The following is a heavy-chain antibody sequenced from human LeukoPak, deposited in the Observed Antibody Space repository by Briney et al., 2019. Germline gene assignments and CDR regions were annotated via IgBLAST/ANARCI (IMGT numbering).Heavy chain of an antibody. CDR3: AEPYYDSSGYDY. D-gene: IGHD3-22*01. CDR1: GFTFSSYG. Sequence: GRSLRLSCVASGFTFSSYGMHWVRQAPGKRLEWVAVISYDGSNKYYADSVKGRFTISRDNSKNTLYLQMNSLRAEDTAVYYCAEPYYDSSGYDYWGQGTLVTVSS. J-gene: IGHJ4*02. V-gene: IGHV3-30*18. CDR2: ISYDGSNK.